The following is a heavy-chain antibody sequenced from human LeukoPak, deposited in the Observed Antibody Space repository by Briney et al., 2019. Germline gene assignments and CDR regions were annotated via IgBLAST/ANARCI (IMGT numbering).Heavy chain of an antibody. J-gene: IGHJ5*02. V-gene: IGHV4-59*08. D-gene: IGHD2-2*02. CDR3: ARVDCSSTSCYIAP. Sequence: SETLSLTCTVSGGSISSYYWSWIRQPPGKGLEWIGYIYYSGSTNYNPSLKSRVTISVDTSKNQFSLKLSSVTAADTAVYYCARVDCSSTSCYIAPWGQGTLVTVSS. CDR1: GGSISSYY. CDR2: IYYSGST.